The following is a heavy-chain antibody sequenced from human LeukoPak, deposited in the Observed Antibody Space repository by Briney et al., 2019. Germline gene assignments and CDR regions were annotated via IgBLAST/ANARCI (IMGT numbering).Heavy chain of an antibody. V-gene: IGHV4-39*01. J-gene: IGHJ6*02. CDR1: GGSISSSSYY. Sequence: SETLSLTCTVSGGSISSSSYYWGWIRQPPGKGLEWIGSIYYSGSTYYNPSLKSRVTISVDTSKNQFSLKLSSVTAADTAVYYCARHQGYSSSWYWYYYYGMDVWGQGTTVTVSS. D-gene: IGHD6-13*01. CDR2: IYYSGST. CDR3: ARHQGYSSSWYWYYYYGMDV.